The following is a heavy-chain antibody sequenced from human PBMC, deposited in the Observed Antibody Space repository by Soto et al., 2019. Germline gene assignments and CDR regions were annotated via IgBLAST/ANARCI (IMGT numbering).Heavy chain of an antibody. CDR3: ASQGLLPSPSAGDYSYGMDV. CDR1: GYTFTSYG. Sequence: QVQLVQSGAEVKKPGASVKVSCKASGYTFTSYGISWVRQAPGQGLEWMGWISAYNGNTNYAQKLQGRVTMTTDTSTSTAYMELRSLRSDDTAVYYCASQGLLPSPSAGDYSYGMDVWGQGTTVTVSS. V-gene: IGHV1-18*01. CDR2: ISAYNGNT. D-gene: IGHD5-18*01. J-gene: IGHJ6*02.